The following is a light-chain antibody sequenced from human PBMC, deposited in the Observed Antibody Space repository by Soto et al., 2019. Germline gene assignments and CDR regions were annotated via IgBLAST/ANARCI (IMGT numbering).Light chain of an antibody. V-gene: IGKV3-20*01. CDR1: QGFSSSY. CDR2: DAS. CDR3: EQYNSYSPA. Sequence: EIVMTQSPATLSLSPGERATLSCRASQGFSSSYLAWYQHKPGQAPRLLIYDASSRATGIPDRFSGSGSGTEFTLTISSLQPDDFATYYCEQYNSYSPAFGQGTKVDI. J-gene: IGKJ1*01.